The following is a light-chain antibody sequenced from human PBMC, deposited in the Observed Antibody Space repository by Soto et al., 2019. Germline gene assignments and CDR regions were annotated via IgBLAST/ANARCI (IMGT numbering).Light chain of an antibody. CDR3: VQRAAWPWT. J-gene: IGKJ1*01. CDR2: DVS. V-gene: IGKV3-11*01. Sequence: EIVMTQTPATLSLSPGDRATLSCRASQSVSIYLAWYQQRPGQSPRLLIYDVSNRATDVPARFSGSGSGTDFTLSISTLETEDFAVYYCVQRAAWPWTSGQGTKVEIK. CDR1: QSVSIY.